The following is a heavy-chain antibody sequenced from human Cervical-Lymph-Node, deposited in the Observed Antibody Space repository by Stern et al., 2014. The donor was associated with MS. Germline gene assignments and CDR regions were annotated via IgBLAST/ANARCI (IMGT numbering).Heavy chain of an antibody. D-gene: IGHD2-8*02. CDR1: GDSISSYTHY. CDR3: AKHACTGAACPFDL. Sequence: QVQLQESGPGLVKPSETLSLTCAVSGDSISSYTHYWAWIRQPPGKGLEWIGSVYYSGPTYTNPSLKSPVTISVDTSKNPFSLGLTSVTAADTAVYYCAKHACTGAACPFDLWGQGTLVTVSS. CDR2: VYYSGPT. J-gene: IGHJ4*02. V-gene: IGHV4-39*01.